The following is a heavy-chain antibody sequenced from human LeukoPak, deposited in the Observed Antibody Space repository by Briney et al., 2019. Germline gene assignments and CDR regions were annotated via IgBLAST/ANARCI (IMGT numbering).Heavy chain of an antibody. V-gene: IGHV3-30*18. CDR3: VKGLRGFINWYFDL. J-gene: IGHJ2*01. CDR1: GFNFNYYG. Sequence: PGKSLRLSCAASGFNFNYYGGMHWVRQAPGKGLEWLAVISSDASAKYYADSVKGRFTVSGDISKNTVYLQMNSLRPDDTAVYYCVKGLRGFINWYFDLWGPGTRVTVSS. CDR2: ISSDASAK.